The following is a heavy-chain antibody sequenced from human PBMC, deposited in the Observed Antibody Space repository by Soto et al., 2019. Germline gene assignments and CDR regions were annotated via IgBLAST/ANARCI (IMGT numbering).Heavy chain of an antibody. J-gene: IGHJ4*02. CDR3: AREGRGKKAGYNGLVSLGY. CDR1: GSRFSNYV. V-gene: IGHV1-69*06. D-gene: IGHD2-2*02. CDR2: IIPIFNST. Sequence: QVQLVQSGAEVKTPGSSLKVSCKVSGSRFSNYVISWVRQAPGHGLEWLGRIIPIFNSTKYAQSFQGRVTITAANSTSTASLELSSLRSDDTAVYYCAREGRGKKAGYNGLVSLGYWGQGTLVTVSS.